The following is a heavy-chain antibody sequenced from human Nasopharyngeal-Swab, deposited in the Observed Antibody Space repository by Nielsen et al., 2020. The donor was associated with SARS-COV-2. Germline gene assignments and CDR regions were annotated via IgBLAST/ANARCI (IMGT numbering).Heavy chain of an antibody. D-gene: IGHD2-8*02. CDR3: ARAPDGGPCED. Sequence: GGSLRLSCAASRFTLSNYWMTWVRQAPGKGLEWVANIKHDGSQKYYVDSVKGRFTVSRDNAKNSLYLQMNSLRAEDSAVYYCARAPDGGPCEDWGQGSLVTVSS. J-gene: IGHJ4*02. CDR1: RFTLSNYW. CDR2: IKHDGSQK. V-gene: IGHV3-7*04.